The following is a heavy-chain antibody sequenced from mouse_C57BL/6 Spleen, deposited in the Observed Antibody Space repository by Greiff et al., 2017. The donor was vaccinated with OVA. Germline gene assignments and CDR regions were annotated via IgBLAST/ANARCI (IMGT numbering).Heavy chain of an antibody. Sequence: VQLQQPGAELVMPGASVKLSCKASGYTFTSYWMHWVKQRPGQGLEWIGEIDPSDSYTNYNQKFKGKSTLTVDKSSSTAYMQLSSLTSEDSAVYYCARNNYSNYVYFDYWGQGTTLTVSS. CDR2: IDPSDSYT. CDR3: ARNNYSNYVYFDY. CDR1: GYTFTSYW. V-gene: IGHV1-69*01. J-gene: IGHJ2*01. D-gene: IGHD2-5*01.